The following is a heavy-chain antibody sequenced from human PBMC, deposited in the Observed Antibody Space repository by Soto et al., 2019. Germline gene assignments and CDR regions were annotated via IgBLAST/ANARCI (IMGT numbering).Heavy chain of an antibody. V-gene: IGHV5-51*01. J-gene: IGHJ6*02. CDR3: AKDIEYSSSSDLDV. CDR1: GYSFSSYW. D-gene: IGHD6-6*01. Sequence: PGESLKISCQGSGYSFSSYWIAWVRQVPGKGLEWMGIIYPVDSDTRYSPSFEGQVTISADKSNSTAYLHWSSLKAEDTAVYYCAKDIEYSSSSDLDVWGQGTTVTVSS. CDR2: IYPVDSDT.